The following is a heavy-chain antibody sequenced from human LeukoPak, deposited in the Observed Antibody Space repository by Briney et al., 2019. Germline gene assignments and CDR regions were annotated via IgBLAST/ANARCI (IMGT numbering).Heavy chain of an antibody. Sequence: GGSLRLSCAASGFTVSSNYMSRVRQAPGKGLEWVSVIYSGGSTYYADSVKGRFTISRDNSKNTLYLQMNSLRAEDTAVYYCASSPVLGYSSRREYWGQGTLVTVSS. V-gene: IGHV3-53*01. CDR1: GFTVSSNY. CDR2: IYSGGST. D-gene: IGHD6-13*01. J-gene: IGHJ4*02. CDR3: ASSPVLGYSSRREY.